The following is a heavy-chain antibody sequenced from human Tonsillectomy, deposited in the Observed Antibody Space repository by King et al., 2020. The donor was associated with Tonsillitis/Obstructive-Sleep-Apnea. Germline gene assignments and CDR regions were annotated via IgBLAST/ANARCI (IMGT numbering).Heavy chain of an antibody. CDR1: GFIVSDKY. J-gene: IGHJ6*02. CDR3: ARRGGDEDNRPYYYYGMDV. CDR2: IFSGGTT. Sequence: VQLVESGGGLIQPGGSLRLSCAASGFIVSDKYMNWVRQAPGKGLEWVSVIFSGGTTYYTDSVKGRFTISRDNSKNTLYLQMNSLRAEDTAVYYCARRGGDEDNRPYYYYGMDVWGQGTTVTVSS. V-gene: IGHV3-53*01. D-gene: IGHD2/OR15-2a*01.